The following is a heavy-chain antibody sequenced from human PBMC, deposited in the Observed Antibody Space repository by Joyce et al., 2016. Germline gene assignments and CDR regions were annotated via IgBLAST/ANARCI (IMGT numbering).Heavy chain of an antibody. CDR3: ARQPSSEPFDY. J-gene: IGHJ4*02. V-gene: IGHV4-39*01. D-gene: IGHD3-22*01. CDR2: MYHSGST. Sequence: QLQLQESGPGLVKPSETLSLNCAVSGGSISRRNFYWGWIRQPPGKGLEWIGSMYHSGSTYLNPSLKSRVTMSKDTSKNQLSLRLSSVTAADTAVYYCARQPSSEPFDYWGQGTLITVSS. CDR1: GGSISRRNFY.